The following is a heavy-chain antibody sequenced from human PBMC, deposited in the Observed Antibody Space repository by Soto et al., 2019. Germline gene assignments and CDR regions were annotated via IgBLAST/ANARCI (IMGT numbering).Heavy chain of an antibody. Sequence: QVQLVESGGGVVQPGRSLRLSCAASGFTFSSYGMHWVRQAPGKGLEWVAVIWYDGSNKYYADSVKGRFTICRDNSKNTLYLQMNSLRAEDTAVYYCARSKEVWGSYRYGQSDYWGQGTLVTVSS. J-gene: IGHJ4*02. CDR3: ARSKEVWGSYRYGQSDY. V-gene: IGHV3-33*01. CDR2: IWYDGSNK. D-gene: IGHD3-16*02. CDR1: GFTFSSYG.